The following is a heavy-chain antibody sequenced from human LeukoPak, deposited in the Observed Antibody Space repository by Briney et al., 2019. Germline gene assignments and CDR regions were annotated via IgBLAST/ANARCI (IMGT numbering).Heavy chain of an antibody. CDR1: GGSISSGSFY. Sequence: SPETLSLTCTVSGGSISSGSFYWGWIRQPPGKGLEWIAIIYYTGITYYNPSLKSRVTISLDTSNNQFSLKVSAVTAADAAVYFCARSQLVRLGFDPWGQGTQVTVSS. V-gene: IGHV4-39*01. D-gene: IGHD1-1*01. J-gene: IGHJ5*02. CDR3: ARSQLVRLGFDP. CDR2: IYYTGIT.